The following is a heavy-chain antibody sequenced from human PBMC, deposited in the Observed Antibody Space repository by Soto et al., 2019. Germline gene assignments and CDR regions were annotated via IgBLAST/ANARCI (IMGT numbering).Heavy chain of an antibody. CDR2: IYYSGST. J-gene: IGHJ5*02. CDR1: GGSISSYY. V-gene: IGHV4-59*01. D-gene: IGHD3-3*01. Sequence: PSETLSLSCTVSGGSISSYYWSWIRQPPGKGLEWIGYIYYSGSTNYNPSLKSRVTISVDTSKNQFSLKLSSVTAADTAVYYCARGSIFGVVHNWFDPWGQGTLVTVSS. CDR3: ARGSIFGVVHNWFDP.